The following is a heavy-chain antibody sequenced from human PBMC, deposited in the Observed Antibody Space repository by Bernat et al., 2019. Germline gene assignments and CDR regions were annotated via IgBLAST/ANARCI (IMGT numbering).Heavy chain of an antibody. J-gene: IGHJ4*02. D-gene: IGHD2-15*01. Sequence: EVQLLESGGGLVQFGGSLRLSCAASGFTFRIYAMNWVRQAPGKGLEWVSALSDTGGGTHYADSVKGRFTISRDNSKNTLYLQMNSLRAEDTALYYCAKASSYCSGATCYPDYWGQGTLVTVSS. CDR1: GFTFRIYA. CDR2: LSDTGGGT. CDR3: AKASSYCSGATCYPDY. V-gene: IGHV3-23*01.